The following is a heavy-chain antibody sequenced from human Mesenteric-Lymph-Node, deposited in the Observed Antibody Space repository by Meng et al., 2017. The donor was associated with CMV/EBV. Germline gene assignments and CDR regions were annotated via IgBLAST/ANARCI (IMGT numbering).Heavy chain of an antibody. D-gene: IGHD3-22*01. J-gene: IGHJ4*02. CDR1: GGFINSNSYY. V-gene: IGHV4-39*07. CDR3: AKDGGGDCYYRLDY. Sequence: SETLSPTCSVSGGFINSNSYYWGWLRQPPGKGLEWIGSVYDRGRGYYNPSLECRVTISVDTSKNQFSLKLTSVTAADTAVYYCAKDGGGDCYYRLDYWGQGTLVTVSS. CDR2: VYDRGRG.